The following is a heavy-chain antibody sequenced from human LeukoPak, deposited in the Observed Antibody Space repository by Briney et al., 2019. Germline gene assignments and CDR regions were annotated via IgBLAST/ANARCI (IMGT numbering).Heavy chain of an antibody. CDR3: ATERHHWSISGGFDY. CDR2: ISSSSSYT. Sequence: GGSLRLSCAASGFTFSDYYMSWIRQAPGKGLEWVSYISSSSSYTNYADSVKGRFTISRDNAKNSLYLQMNSLRAEDTAVYYCATERHHWSISGGFDYWGQGTLVTVSS. D-gene: IGHD2-8*02. V-gene: IGHV3-11*06. CDR1: GFTFSDYY. J-gene: IGHJ4*02.